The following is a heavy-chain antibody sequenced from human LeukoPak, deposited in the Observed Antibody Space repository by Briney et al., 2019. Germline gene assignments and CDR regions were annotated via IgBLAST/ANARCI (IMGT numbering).Heavy chain of an antibody. Sequence: GGSLRLSCVLSGLSFSNYGMSWVREAPGKGLEWVSAISGTGDSTYYADSVKGRFTISRDNSKNTLYLQMNSLRAEDTAVYYCAKDRYGSGSYYEPYNWFDPWGQGTLVTVSS. CDR1: GLSFSNYG. J-gene: IGHJ5*02. D-gene: IGHD3-10*01. CDR3: AKDRYGSGSYYEPYNWFDP. V-gene: IGHV3-23*01. CDR2: ISGTGDST.